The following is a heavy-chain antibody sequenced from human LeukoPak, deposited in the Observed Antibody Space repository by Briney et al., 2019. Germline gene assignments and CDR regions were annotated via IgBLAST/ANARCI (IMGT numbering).Heavy chain of an antibody. D-gene: IGHD6-19*01. V-gene: IGHV1-18*01. J-gene: IGHJ5*02. CDR3: ARDHGPSGWSNWFDP. CDR1: GYTFTTYG. CDR2: ISAYNGDT. Sequence: ASVKVSCKASGYTFTTYGISWVRQAPGQGLEWMGWISAYNGDTNYAQKFQGRVTMTTDTSTSTVYMELRSLRSDDTAVYYCARDHGPSGWSNWFDPWGQGTLVTVSS.